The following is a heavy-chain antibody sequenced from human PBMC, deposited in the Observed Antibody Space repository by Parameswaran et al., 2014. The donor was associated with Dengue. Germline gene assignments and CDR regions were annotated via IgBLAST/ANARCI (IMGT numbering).Heavy chain of an antibody. CDR2: ISGSGGST. D-gene: IGHD6-19*01. CDR3: AKDKTDSIAVAGRAVNWFDP. J-gene: IGHJ5*02. V-gene: IGHV3-23*01. Sequence: QMPGKGLEWVSAISGSGGSTYYADSVKGRFTISRDNSKNTLYLQMNSLRAEDTAVYYCAKDKTDSIAVAGRAVNWFDPWGQGTLVTVSS.